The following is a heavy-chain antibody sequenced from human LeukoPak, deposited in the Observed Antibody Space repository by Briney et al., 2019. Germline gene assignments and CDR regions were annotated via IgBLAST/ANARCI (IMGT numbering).Heavy chain of an antibody. D-gene: IGHD6-13*01. Sequence: GGSLRLSCAAPGFTFSSYAMSWVRQAPGKGLAWVSAISGSGGSTYYADSVKGRFTISRDDSKNTLYLQMNGLRAEDTAVYYCAKVDSSSWYYWYFDLWGRGTLVTVSS. CDR3: AKVDSSSWYYWYFDL. CDR2: ISGSGGST. V-gene: IGHV3-23*01. J-gene: IGHJ2*01. CDR1: GFTFSSYA.